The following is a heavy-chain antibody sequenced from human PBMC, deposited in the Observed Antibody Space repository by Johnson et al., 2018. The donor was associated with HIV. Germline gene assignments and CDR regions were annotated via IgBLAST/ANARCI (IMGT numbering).Heavy chain of an antibody. J-gene: IGHJ3*02. D-gene: IGHD1-26*01. CDR3: ARVGATAAFDI. CDR2: ISSSGSTI. Sequence: VQLVESGGGLVQPGRSLRLSCAASGFTFDDYVMHWVRQAPGKGLEWVSYISSSGSTIYYADSVKGRFTISRDNSKNTLYLQMNSLRPEDTAVYYCARVGATAAFDIWGQGTMVTVSS. CDR1: GFTFDDYV. V-gene: IGHV3-48*01.